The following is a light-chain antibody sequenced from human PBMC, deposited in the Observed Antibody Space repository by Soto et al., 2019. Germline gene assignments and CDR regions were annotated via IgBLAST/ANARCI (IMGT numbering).Light chain of an antibody. CDR3: QQRTNWPHT. J-gene: IGKJ2*01. CDR1: QSVYSY. CDR2: DAS. Sequence: EIVLTQSPDTLSLSPGERATLSCRASQSVYSYLAWYQQKRGQAPRLLIYDASNRATGVPARFSGSGSGTDFTLTISSLEPEDFAVYYCQQRTNWPHTFGQGTKLEIK. V-gene: IGKV3-11*01.